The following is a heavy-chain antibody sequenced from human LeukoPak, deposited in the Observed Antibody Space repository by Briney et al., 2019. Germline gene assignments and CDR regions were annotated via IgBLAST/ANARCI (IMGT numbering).Heavy chain of an antibody. D-gene: IGHD3-10*01. J-gene: IGHJ5*02. CDR1: GDSMSNYY. CDR2: IHTSGSS. CDR3: AGRSTGVRGVNGWFDP. Sequence: SETLSLTCNVSGDSMSNYYWNWVRQPAGKGLEWIGLIHTSGSSNYHPSLKSRVTMSVETSKNRVTLRLISVTAADTAIYYCAGRSTGVRGVNGWFDPWGQGTLVIVSS. V-gene: IGHV4-4*07.